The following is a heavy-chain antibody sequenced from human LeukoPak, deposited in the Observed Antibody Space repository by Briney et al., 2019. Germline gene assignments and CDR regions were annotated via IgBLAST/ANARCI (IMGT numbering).Heavy chain of an antibody. D-gene: IGHD3-3*01. CDR1: GYSISSGYF. V-gene: IGHV4-38-2*02. CDR2: IYYSGST. CDR3: ARAQYYDFWSGSYYFDY. J-gene: IGHJ4*02. Sequence: SETLSLTCTVSGYSISSGYFWGWMRQPPGKGLEWIGSIYYSGSTYYNPSLRSRVTISVDTSKNQFSLKLSSVTAADTAVYYCARAQYYDFWSGSYYFDYWGQGTLVTVSS.